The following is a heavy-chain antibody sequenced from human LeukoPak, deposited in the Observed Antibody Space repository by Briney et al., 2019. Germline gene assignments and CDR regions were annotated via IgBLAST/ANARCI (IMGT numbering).Heavy chain of an antibody. CDR2: IYYSGST. J-gene: IGHJ4*02. CDR3: ARTSYLYFDY. V-gene: IGHV4-39*01. CDR1: GGSISSSSYY. Sequence: PSETLSLTCTVSGGSISSSSYYRGWIRQPPGKGLEWIGSIYYSGSTYYNPSLKSRVTISVDTSKNQFSLKLSSVTAADTAVYYCARTSYLYFDYWGQGTLVTVSS. D-gene: IGHD3-16*02.